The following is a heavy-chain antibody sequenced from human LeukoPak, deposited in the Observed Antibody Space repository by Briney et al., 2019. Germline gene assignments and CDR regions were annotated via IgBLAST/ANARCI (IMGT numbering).Heavy chain of an antibody. CDR2: IYYSGST. Sequence: SETLSLTCTVSGGSISSGGYYWSWIRQHPGKGLEWIVYIYYSGSTYYNPSLKSRVTISVDTSKNQFSLKLSSVTAADTAVYYCASLSRGYSYGLDYWGQGTLVTVSS. CDR3: ASLSRGYSYGLDY. D-gene: IGHD5-18*01. V-gene: IGHV4-31*03. CDR1: GGSISSGGYY. J-gene: IGHJ4*02.